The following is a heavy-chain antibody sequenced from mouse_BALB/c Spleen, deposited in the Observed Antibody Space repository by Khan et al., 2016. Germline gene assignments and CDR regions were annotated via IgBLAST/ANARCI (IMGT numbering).Heavy chain of an antibody. CDR2: IWGGGTT. CDR1: GFSLTTYA. Sequence: QVQLKQSGPSLVQPSQSLSINCIVSGFSLTTYAVHWVRQSPGKGLEWLGVIWGGGTTDYNAAFMSRLSITKDNSKSQVFFKMNSLQSDDTAIYXCAKVDYCDSDGAWLAYWGQGSLVTVST. CDR3: AKVDYCDSDGAWLAY. V-gene: IGHV2-5-1*01. J-gene: IGHJ3*01. D-gene: IGHD2-4*01.